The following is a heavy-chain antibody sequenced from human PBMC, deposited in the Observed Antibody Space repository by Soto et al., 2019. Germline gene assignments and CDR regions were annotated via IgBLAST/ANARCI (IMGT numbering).Heavy chain of an antibody. Sequence: TSETLSLTCTVSGGSISSGGYYWSWIRQHPGKGLEWIGYIYYSGSTYYNPSLKSRVTISVDTSKNQFSLKLSSVTAADTAVYYCARGLNYDWDTWSNYNYYYLDVWGKGTTVTVSS. CDR3: ARGLNYDWDTWSNYNYYYLDV. CDR1: GGSISSGGYY. V-gene: IGHV4-31*03. J-gene: IGHJ6*03. D-gene: IGHD3-16*01. CDR2: IYYSGST.